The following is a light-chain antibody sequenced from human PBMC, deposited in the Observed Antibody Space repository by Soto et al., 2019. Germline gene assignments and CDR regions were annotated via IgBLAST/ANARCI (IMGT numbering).Light chain of an antibody. CDR1: QSITNW. CDR2: DAS. CDR3: QQYNNFPWT. J-gene: IGKJ1*01. Sequence: DIQMTQSPSTLSASVGDTVTITCRAGQSITNWLAWYQQKPGRAPNLLIYDASNLEDGVPSRFSGSGSGTEFTLTISSLQPDDFATYYYQQYNNFPWTFGQGTRVDVK. V-gene: IGKV1-5*01.